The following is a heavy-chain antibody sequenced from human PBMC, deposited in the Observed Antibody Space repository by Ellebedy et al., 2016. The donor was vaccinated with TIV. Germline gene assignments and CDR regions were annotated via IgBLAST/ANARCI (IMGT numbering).Heavy chain of an antibody. J-gene: IGHJ4*02. V-gene: IGHV1-18*01. D-gene: IGHD6-13*01. CDR2: INAGNGNT. Sequence: AASVKVSCKASGYTFTSYGISWVRQAPGQGLEWMGWINAGNGNTQYSQKFQGRVTITRDTSASTAYMELRSLRSDDTAVYYCARGVAAADTLPEWGQGTLVTVSS. CDR3: ARGVAAADTLPE. CDR1: GYTFTSYG.